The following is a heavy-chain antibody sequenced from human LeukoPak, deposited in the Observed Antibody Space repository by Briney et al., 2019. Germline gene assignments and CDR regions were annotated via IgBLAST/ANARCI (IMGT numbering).Heavy chain of an antibody. V-gene: IGHV4-61*02. J-gene: IGHJ4*02. CDR3: AKDKAGTRYYFDY. D-gene: IGHD6-13*01. CDR1: GGSITSGSYY. Sequence: SETLSLTCTVSGGSITSGSYYWSWIRQPAGKGLEWIGRIYTSGITNYNPSLKSRVTISVDTSKNQFSLRLSSVTAADTAVYYCAKDKAGTRYYFDYWGQGTLVTVSS. CDR2: IYTSGIT.